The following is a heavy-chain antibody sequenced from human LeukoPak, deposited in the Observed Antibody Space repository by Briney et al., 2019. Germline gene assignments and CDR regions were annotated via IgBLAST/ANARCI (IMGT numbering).Heavy chain of an antibody. CDR3: ASSHYYDSSGHYFQH. Sequence: SVKVSCKASGGTFSSYAISWVRQAPGQGLEWMGGIIPISGTANYAQKFQGRVTITADESTSTAYMELSSLRSEDTAVYYCASSHYYDSSGHYFQHWGQGTLVTVSS. D-gene: IGHD3-22*01. V-gene: IGHV1-69*01. CDR1: GGTFSSYA. J-gene: IGHJ1*01. CDR2: IIPISGTA.